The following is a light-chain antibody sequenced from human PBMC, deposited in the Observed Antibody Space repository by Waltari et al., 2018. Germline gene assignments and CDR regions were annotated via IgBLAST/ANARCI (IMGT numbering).Light chain of an antibody. Sequence: DIQMNQSPPSLSASVGDKVTMNCRASQSVRNYLTWFQQKPGEAPKLLIHSASSLGFGVPSRFSGSGSETDFTLTIAGLQREDVVTYYCQQTYTVPRSFGQGTKVE. CDR1: QSVRNY. CDR2: SAS. CDR3: QQTYTVPRS. J-gene: IGKJ2*01. V-gene: IGKV1-39*01.